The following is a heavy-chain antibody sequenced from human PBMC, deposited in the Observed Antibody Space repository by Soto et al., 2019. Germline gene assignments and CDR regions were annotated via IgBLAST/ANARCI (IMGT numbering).Heavy chain of an antibody. D-gene: IGHD2-2*01. J-gene: IGHJ6*02. CDR1: AFSISSTSYE. Sequence: SETLSRTFSVAAFSISSTSYEFGWILQPPGQGLEWIGSIYYSGSTYYNRSLKRRFTISVDTSKNQFSLKLISVTAADTAVYYCARNSSRWVVVLPAALDVSGQETTVTVSS. CDR2: IYYSGST. CDR3: ARNSSRWVVVLPAALDV. V-gene: IGHV4-39*01.